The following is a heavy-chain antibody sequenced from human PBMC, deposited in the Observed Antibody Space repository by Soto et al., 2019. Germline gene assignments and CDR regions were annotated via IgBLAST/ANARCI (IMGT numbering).Heavy chain of an antibody. J-gene: IGHJ4*02. CDR2: IYYSAKT. CDR3: ARVDDHGVNYYFDI. D-gene: IGHD4-17*01. V-gene: IGHV4-59*01. Sequence: SETLSLTCNVSGASITGYYWSWIRQSPGKGLEWIAYIYYSAKTNYNPSLKSRVTISLDTSKNQLSLKLNSVTAADTAVYYCARVDDHGVNYYFDIWGQGTLVTVSS. CDR1: GASITGYY.